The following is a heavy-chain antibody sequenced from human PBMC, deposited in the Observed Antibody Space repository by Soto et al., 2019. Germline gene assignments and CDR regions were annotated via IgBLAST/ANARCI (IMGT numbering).Heavy chain of an antibody. D-gene: IGHD2-8*01. V-gene: IGHV3-74*01. CDR1: GFTFSSYW. CDR3: ARGVSLNLYFDL. J-gene: IGHJ2*01. CDR2: INSDGSST. Sequence: EVQLVESGGGLVQPGGSLRLSCAASGFTFSSYWMHWVRQAPGKGLVWVSRINSDGSSTSYADSVKGRFTISRDKAKNTLYLQMISLRAEDTAVYYCARGVSLNLYFDLWGRGTLITVSS.